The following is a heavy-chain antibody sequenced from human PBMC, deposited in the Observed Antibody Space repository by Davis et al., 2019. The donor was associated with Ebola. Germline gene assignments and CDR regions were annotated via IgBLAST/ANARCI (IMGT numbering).Heavy chain of an antibody. Sequence: PGGSLRLSCAASGFTFRSYDMHWVRQATGKGLEWVSAIGAAGDTYYPGSVKGRFTISRENAKNSLYLQMNSLRVGDTAVYYCARAAAGTIVFDYWGQGTLVTVSS. CDR1: GFTFRSYD. D-gene: IGHD6-13*01. CDR3: ARAAAGTIVFDY. J-gene: IGHJ4*02. V-gene: IGHV3-13*01. CDR2: IGAAGDT.